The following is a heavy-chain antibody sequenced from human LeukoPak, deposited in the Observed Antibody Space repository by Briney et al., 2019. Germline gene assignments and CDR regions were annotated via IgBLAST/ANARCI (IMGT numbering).Heavy chain of an antibody. Sequence: SETLSLTCTVSGGSISAYYWSWIRQPPGKGLGWIGYISYSGSTKSNSSLTSRVTLSVDTSKDHFSLKLSTVTPAATALYYCARISVTFGGAYYMDVWGKGAPVTMSS. V-gene: IGHV4-59*01. CDR3: ARISVTFGGAYYMDV. CDR1: GGSISAYY. CDR2: ISYSGST. D-gene: IGHD3-16*01. J-gene: IGHJ6*03.